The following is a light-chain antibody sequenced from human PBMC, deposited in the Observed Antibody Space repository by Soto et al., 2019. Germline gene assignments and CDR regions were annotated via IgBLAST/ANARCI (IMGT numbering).Light chain of an antibody. Sequence: QSALTQPPSASGSPGQSVTISCTGTSSDVGGYNYVSWYQQHPGRAPKLMIYEVSKRPSGVRDRFSGSKSGNTASLTVSGLQTEDEADYYCSSYAGSNNQVFGTGTKVTVL. CDR1: SSDVGGYNY. CDR2: EVS. CDR3: SSYAGSNNQV. V-gene: IGLV2-8*01. J-gene: IGLJ1*01.